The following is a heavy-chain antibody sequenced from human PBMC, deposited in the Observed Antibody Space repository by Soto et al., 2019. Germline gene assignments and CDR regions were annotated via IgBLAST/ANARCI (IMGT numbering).Heavy chain of an antibody. CDR2: ISYDGSNK. V-gene: IGHV3-30*18. CDR3: AKEGIGYCSRTSCPSKYYYYGMDV. Sequence: QVQLVESGGGVVQPGRSLRLSCAASGFTFSSYGMHWVRQAPGKGLEWVAVISYDGSNKYYADSVKGRFTISRDNSKNTLYLQMNSLRAEDTAVYYCAKEGIGYCSRTSCPSKYYYYGMDVCGQGTTVTVSS. D-gene: IGHD2-2*01. CDR1: GFTFSSYG. J-gene: IGHJ6*02.